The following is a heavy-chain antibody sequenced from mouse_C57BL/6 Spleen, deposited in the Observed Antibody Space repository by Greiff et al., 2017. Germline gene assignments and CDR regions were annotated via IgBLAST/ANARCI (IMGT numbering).Heavy chain of an antibody. D-gene: IGHD1-1*01. CDR1: GYTFTDYN. Sequence: EVKLMESGPELVKPGASVKMSCKASGYTFTDYNMHWVKQSHGKSLEWIGYINPNNGGTSYNQKFKGKATLTVNKSSSTAYMELRSLTSEDSAVYYCASPYGSSRFYAMDYWGQGTSVTVSS. CDR2: INPNNGGT. CDR3: ASPYGSSRFYAMDY. V-gene: IGHV1-22*01. J-gene: IGHJ4*01.